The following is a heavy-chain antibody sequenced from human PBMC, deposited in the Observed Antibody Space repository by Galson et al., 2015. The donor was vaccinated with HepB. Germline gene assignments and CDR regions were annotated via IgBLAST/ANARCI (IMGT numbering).Heavy chain of an antibody. CDR3: ARGGGSGGYYFDY. J-gene: IGHJ4*02. CDR1: GFTFSSYS. V-gene: IGHV3-48*04. Sequence: SLRLSCAASGFTFSSYSMNWVRQAPGKGLEWVSYISSSSSTIYYADSVKGRFTISRDNAKNSLYLQMNSLRAEDTAVYYCARGGGSGGYYFDYWGQGTLVTVSS. CDR2: ISSSSSTI. D-gene: IGHD3-16*01.